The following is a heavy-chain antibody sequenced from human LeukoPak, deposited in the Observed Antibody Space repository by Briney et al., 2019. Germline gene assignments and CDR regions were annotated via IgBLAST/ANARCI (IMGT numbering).Heavy chain of an antibody. V-gene: IGHV1-18*01. Sequence: ASVKVSCKASGYTFTSYGISWVRQAPGQGLEWMGWISAYNGNTNYAQKLQGRVTMTTDTSTSTAYMELRSLRSDDTAVYYCARYLVPYYDILTGYLGGYYFDYWGQGTLVTVSS. CDR1: GYTFTSYG. CDR2: ISAYNGNT. D-gene: IGHD3-9*01. J-gene: IGHJ4*02. CDR3: ARYLVPYYDILTGYLGGYYFDY.